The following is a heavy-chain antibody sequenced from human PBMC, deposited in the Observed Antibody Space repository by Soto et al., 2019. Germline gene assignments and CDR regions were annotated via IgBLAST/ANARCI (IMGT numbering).Heavy chain of an antibody. Sequence: ASVKVSCKASGYTFTGYYMHWVRQAPGQGLEWMGWINPNSGGTNYAQKFQGWVTMTRDTSISTAYMKLSRLRSDDTAVYYCARDRYYYGSGSYSFTLTYYYYGMDVWGQGTTVTVSS. V-gene: IGHV1-2*04. CDR3: ARDRYYYGSGSYSFTLTYYYYGMDV. CDR1: GYTFTGYY. CDR2: INPNSGGT. D-gene: IGHD3-10*01. J-gene: IGHJ6*02.